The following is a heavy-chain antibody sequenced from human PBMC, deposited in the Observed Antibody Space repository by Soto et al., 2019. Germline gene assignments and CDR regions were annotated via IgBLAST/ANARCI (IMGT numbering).Heavy chain of an antibody. D-gene: IGHD3-16*01. CDR1: GFTFSSYG. V-gene: IGHV3-30*18. Sequence: TGGSLRLSCAASGFTFSSYGMHWVRQAPGKGLEWVAVISYDGSNKYYADSAKGRFTISRDDSKNTLYLQMNSLRAEDTAVYYCAKGHGGKWGQGTLVTVSS. CDR2: ISYDGSNK. CDR3: AKGHGGK. J-gene: IGHJ4*02.